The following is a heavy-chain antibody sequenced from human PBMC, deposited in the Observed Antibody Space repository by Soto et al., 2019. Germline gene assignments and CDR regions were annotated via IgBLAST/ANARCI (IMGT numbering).Heavy chain of an antibody. CDR3: ARDRGYNPDSFDI. D-gene: IGHD1-20*01. J-gene: IGHJ3*02. CDR1: GYSFTSYG. CDR2: INTDNGNT. V-gene: IGHV1-18*01. Sequence: QVQLVQSGGEVTQPGASVKVSCKASGYSFTSYGISWVRQAPGQGLEWMGWINTDNGNTRYAQKFQGRVTMAPETSTNTAYVELRSLRSDDTAVYYCARDRGYNPDSFDIWGQGTMVTVSS.